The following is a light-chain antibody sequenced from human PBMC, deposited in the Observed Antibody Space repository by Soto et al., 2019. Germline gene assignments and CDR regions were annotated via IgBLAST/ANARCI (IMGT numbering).Light chain of an antibody. V-gene: IGKV1-27*01. Sequence: DIQMTQSPSSLSASVGDRVTITCRASQGISNYLAWYQQKPGKVPKLLIYAASTLQSGVPSRFSGSGSGTDVTLTSSSLQPEDVATYYCQKDNRAPRLTFGGGTKVEIK. CDR2: AAS. CDR3: QKDNRAPRLT. J-gene: IGKJ4*01. CDR1: QGISNY.